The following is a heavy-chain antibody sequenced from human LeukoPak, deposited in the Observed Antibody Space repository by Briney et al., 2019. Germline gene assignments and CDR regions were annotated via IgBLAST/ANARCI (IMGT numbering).Heavy chain of an antibody. V-gene: IGHV3-33*08. CDR2: IWYDGSNK. CDR3: ATDRSNSWVDY. Sequence: GGSLRLSCTASGFTFSNAWVTWVRQAPGKGLDWVAFIWYDGSNKYYVDSVKGRFTISRDNSKNTPFLQMSSLRVDDTAVYYCATDRSNSWVDYWGLGTLVTVAS. CDR1: GFTFSNAW. D-gene: IGHD6-19*01. J-gene: IGHJ4*02.